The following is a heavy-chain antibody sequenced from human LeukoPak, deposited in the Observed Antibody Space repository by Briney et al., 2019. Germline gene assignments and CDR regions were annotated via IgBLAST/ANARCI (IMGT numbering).Heavy chain of an antibody. J-gene: IGHJ4*02. CDR2: ISGSGGST. Sequence: GGSLRLSCAASGFTFRSYAMSWVRQAPGKGLEWVSAISGSGGSTYYADSVKGRFTISRDKSKNTLYLQMNSLRAEDTAIYYCAKEFFDSQQLVPYFDYWGQGTLVTVSS. V-gene: IGHV3-23*01. D-gene: IGHD6-13*01. CDR1: GFTFRSYA. CDR3: AKEFFDSQQLVPYFDY.